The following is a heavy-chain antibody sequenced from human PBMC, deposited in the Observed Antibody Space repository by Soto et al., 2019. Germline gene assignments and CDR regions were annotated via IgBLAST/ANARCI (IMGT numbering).Heavy chain of an antibody. J-gene: IGHJ5*02. CDR1: VYTLTELA. CDR3: ATVRWNCSSTSCYWPRGNWFDP. CDR2: FDPEDGET. Sequence: SVRVSCKVAVYTLTELAVHSVRQPPGKGLELMVGFDPEDGETIYAQKFQGRVTMTEDTPTDTAYMELSSLRSEDTAVYYCATVRWNCSSTSCYWPRGNWFDPWGQGTLVTVSS. D-gene: IGHD2-2*01. V-gene: IGHV1-24*01.